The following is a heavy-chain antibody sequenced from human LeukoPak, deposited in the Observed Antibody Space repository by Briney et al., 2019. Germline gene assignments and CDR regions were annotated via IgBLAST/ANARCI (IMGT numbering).Heavy chain of an antibody. CDR3: ARAIVNWFDP. D-gene: IGHD2-15*01. CDR2: IYYSGST. CDR1: GGSISSYY. Sequence: SETLSLTCTVSGGSISSYYWSWIRQPPGKGLEWIGYIYYSGSTNYNPSLKSRVTISVDTSKNQFSLKLSSVTAADTAVYYCARAIVNWFDPWGQGTLVTVSS. J-gene: IGHJ5*02. V-gene: IGHV4-59*01.